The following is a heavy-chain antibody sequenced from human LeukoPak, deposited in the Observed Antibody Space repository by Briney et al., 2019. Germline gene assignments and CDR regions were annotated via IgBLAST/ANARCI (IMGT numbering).Heavy chain of an antibody. Sequence: GGSLRLSCAASGFTFSNYAMTWVRQAPGKGLEWVSTTSDGGAATYYADSVKGRFTISRDNSKNTLSLQMNSLRVEDTAVYYCAKALTVLVPSTSRWFDPWGQGTLVTVSS. D-gene: IGHD2-8*02. CDR2: TSDGGAAT. CDR1: GFTFSNYA. CDR3: AKALTVLVPSTSRWFDP. V-gene: IGHV3-23*01. J-gene: IGHJ5*02.